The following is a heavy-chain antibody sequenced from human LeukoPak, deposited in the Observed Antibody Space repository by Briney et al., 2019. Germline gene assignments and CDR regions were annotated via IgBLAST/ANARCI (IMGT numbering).Heavy chain of an antibody. J-gene: IGHJ5*02. D-gene: IGHD6-6*01. Sequence: GGSLRLSCVVSGFTVSRNYMSWVRQAPGKGLEWVSVLYSGGNTYHADSVKGRFTISRDNSKNTLYLQMNSLRAEDTAVYYCAKWYSSSSGWFDPWGQGTLVTVSS. CDR2: LYSGGNT. V-gene: IGHV3-53*01. CDR3: AKWYSSSSGWFDP. CDR1: GFTVSRNY.